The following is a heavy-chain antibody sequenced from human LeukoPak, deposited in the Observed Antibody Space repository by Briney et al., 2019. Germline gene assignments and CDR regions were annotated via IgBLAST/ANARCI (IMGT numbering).Heavy chain of an antibody. Sequence: PGGSLRLSCAASGFTFSSYAMHWVRQAPGKGLEWVAVISYDGSNKYYADSVKGRFTISRDNSKNTLYLQMNSLRAEDTAVYHCAREYYCSSTSCFDYWGQGTLVTVSS. D-gene: IGHD2-2*01. CDR3: AREYYCSSTSCFDY. CDR2: ISYDGSNK. J-gene: IGHJ4*02. V-gene: IGHV3-30-3*01. CDR1: GFTFSSYA.